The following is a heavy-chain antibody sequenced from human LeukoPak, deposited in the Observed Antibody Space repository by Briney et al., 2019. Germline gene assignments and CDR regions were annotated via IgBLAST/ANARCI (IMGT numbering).Heavy chain of an antibody. V-gene: IGHV3-53*05. CDR2: IYSGGST. CDR3: AKDRGGGYTLQQFDS. J-gene: IGHJ4*02. Sequence: GGSLRLSCAASGFTVSNNYMSWVRQVPGKGLEWVSVIYSGGSTYYADSVKGRFTISRDDSKNTLYLQMNSLRTEDTALYHCAKDRGGGYTLQQFDSWGQGILVTVSS. D-gene: IGHD6-25*01. CDR1: GFTVSNNY.